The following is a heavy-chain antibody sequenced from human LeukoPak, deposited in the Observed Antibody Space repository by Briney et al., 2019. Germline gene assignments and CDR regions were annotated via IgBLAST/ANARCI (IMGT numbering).Heavy chain of an antibody. CDR3: ARDRGDYGDYLLGGDYYYMDV. D-gene: IGHD4-17*01. CDR1: GFTFSSYG. CDR2: ISSSSNFI. V-gene: IGHV3-21*01. Sequence: PGGSLRLFCAASGFTFSSYGMSWVRQAPGKGLEWVSSISSSSNFIYYADSLKGRFTISRDNAKKSLYLQINSLRAEDTAVYYCARDRGDYGDYLLGGDYYYMDVWGKGTTVTVSS. J-gene: IGHJ6*03.